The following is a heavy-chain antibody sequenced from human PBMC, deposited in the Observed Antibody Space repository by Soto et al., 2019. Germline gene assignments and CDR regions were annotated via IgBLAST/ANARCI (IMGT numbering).Heavy chain of an antibody. J-gene: IGHJ3*02. CDR1: GFTFNTYS. D-gene: IGHD3-16*01. CDR2: ISGSGFST. CDR3: ATFTFGRPFDT. V-gene: IGHV3-23*01. Sequence: GGSLRPSGAASGFTFNTYSISWVRQAPGQGLEWVSAISGSGFSTYYADSVKGRFSISSESSKNKLFLQMNSLRAEDTVVYFCATFTFGRPFDTWGQGTMVTVSS.